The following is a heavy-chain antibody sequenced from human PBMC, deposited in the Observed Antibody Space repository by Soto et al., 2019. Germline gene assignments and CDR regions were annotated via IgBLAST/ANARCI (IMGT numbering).Heavy chain of an antibody. J-gene: IGHJ4*02. V-gene: IGHV3-30-3*01. CDR1: GFSFSISP. CDR3: ARDPKTSGGQHWAFNYFDS. CDR2: ISYDGTNT. D-gene: IGHD7-27*01. Sequence: GGSLRLSCAASGFSFSISPMHWVRQAPGKGPEWVALISYDGTNTFYADSVKGRFTISRDNSKSTLYVQVDSLRPEYAAVYYCARDPKTSGGQHWAFNYFDSWGQGTLVTVSS.